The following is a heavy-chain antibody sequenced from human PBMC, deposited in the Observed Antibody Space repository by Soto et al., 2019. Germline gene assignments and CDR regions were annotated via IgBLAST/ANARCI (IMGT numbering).Heavy chain of an antibody. J-gene: IGHJ4*02. CDR1: GFTFCDYY. CDR3: ARKNSYGYFDY. CDR2: ISSSGSTI. V-gene: IGHV3-11*01. D-gene: IGHD5-18*01. Sequence: GGSLRLSCAASGFTFCDYYMSWIRQAPGKGLEWVSYISSSGSTIYYADSVKGRFTISRDNAKNSLYLQMNSLRAEDTAVYYCARKNSYGYFDYWGQGTLVTDSS.